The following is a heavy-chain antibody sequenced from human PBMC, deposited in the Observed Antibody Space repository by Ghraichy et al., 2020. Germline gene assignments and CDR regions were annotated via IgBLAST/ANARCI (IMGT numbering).Heavy chain of an antibody. V-gene: IGHV3-7*01. CDR2: IKQDGSEK. CDR3: ARVPSSSWTYYYYYYGMDV. J-gene: IGHJ6*02. CDR1: GFTFSSYW. D-gene: IGHD6-13*01. Sequence: GGSLRLSCAASGFTFSSYWMSWVRQAPGKGLEWVANIKQDGSEKYYVDSVKGRFTISRDNAKNSLYLQMNSLRAEDTAVYYCARVPSSSWTYYYYYYGMDVWGQGTTVTVSS.